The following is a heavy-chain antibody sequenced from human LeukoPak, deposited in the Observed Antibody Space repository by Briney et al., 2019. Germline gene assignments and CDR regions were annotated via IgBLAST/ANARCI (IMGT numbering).Heavy chain of an antibody. D-gene: IGHD3-9*01. CDR2: INPSGGST. V-gene: IGHV1-46*01. CDR1: GCTFTSYY. CDR3: ARDFTTYYDILTGSAGAFDI. J-gene: IGHJ3*02. Sequence: ASVKVSCKASGCTFTSYYMHWVRQAPGQGLEWMGIINPSGGSTSYAQKFQGRVTMTRDTSTSTVYMELSSLRSEDTAVYYCARDFTTYYDILTGSAGAFDIWGQGTMVTVSS.